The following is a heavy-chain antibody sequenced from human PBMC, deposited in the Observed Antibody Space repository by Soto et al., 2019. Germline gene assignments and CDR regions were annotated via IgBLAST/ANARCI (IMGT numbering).Heavy chain of an antibody. CDR3: ARDFPYCSSSSCQGWFDP. CDR1: GYSISSGYY. CDR2: IYHSGRT. J-gene: IGHJ5*02. D-gene: IGHD2-2*01. Sequence: ETLSLTCSVSGYSISSGYYWGWIRQPPGKGLEWIGSIYHSGRTYYNPSLKSRVTISVDTSNNQFSLKLSSVTAADTAVYYCARDFPYCSSSSCQGWFDPCGQGTLVTVS. V-gene: IGHV4-38-2*02.